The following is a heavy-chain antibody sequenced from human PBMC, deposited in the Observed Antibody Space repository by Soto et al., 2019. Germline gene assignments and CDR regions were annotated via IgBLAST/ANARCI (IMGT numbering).Heavy chain of an antibody. CDR2: ITESGDRT. D-gene: IGHD1-1*01. CDR3: ATWKWAHFDYWGQGIPVTVPQVRGTTGVGP. CDR1: EFTFP. V-gene: IGHV3-23*01. Sequence: PGGSLRLSCTASEFTFPMSWLRQAPGPGLEWVATITESGDRTHYADSVKGRFTISRDNSKNTVFLQMNSLRAVDTAIYFCATWKWAHFDYWGQGIPVTVPQVRGTTGVGPWGQGTLVTVSS. J-gene: IGHJ5*02.